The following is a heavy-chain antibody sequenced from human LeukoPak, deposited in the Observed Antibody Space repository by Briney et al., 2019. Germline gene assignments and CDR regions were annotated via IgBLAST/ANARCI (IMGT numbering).Heavy chain of an antibody. CDR1: RFTFSSYS. CDR3: ARDLYGDYDVCFDY. CDR2: ISSSSSYI. D-gene: IGHD4-17*01. J-gene: IGHJ4*02. Sequence: GGSLRLSCAASRFTFSSYSMNWVRQAPGKGLEWVSSISSSSSYIYYADSVKGRFTISRDNAKNSLYLQMNSLRAEDTAVYYCARDLYGDYDVCFDYWGQGTLVTVSS. V-gene: IGHV3-21*01.